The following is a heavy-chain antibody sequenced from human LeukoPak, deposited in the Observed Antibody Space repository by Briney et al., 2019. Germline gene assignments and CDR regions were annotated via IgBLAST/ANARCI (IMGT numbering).Heavy chain of an antibody. CDR1: GGSFSGYY. D-gene: IGHD3-22*01. Sequence: PSETLSLTCAVYGGSFSGYYWSWIRQPPGKGLEWIGEINHSGSTNYNPSLKSRVTISVDTSKNQFSLKLSSVTAADTAVYYCARIEDDSSGYYPYDYCYGMDVWGQGTTVTASS. V-gene: IGHV4-34*01. CDR2: INHSGST. CDR3: ARIEDDSSGYYPYDYCYGMDV. J-gene: IGHJ6*02.